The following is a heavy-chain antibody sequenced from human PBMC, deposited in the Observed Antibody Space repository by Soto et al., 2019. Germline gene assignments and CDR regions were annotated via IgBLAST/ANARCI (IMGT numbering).Heavy chain of an antibody. CDR3: ARRWGPTFDY. CDR1: GGSVSSGSYY. CDR2: IYYSGST. J-gene: IGHJ4*02. V-gene: IGHV4-61*01. D-gene: IGHD1-26*01. Sequence: SETLSLTCIVSGGSVSSGSYYWSWMRQPTGKGLEWIGYIYYSGSTNYNPSLKSRVTRSVDTSKNQFSLKLSSVTAADTAVYYCARRWGPTFDYWGQGTLVTVSS.